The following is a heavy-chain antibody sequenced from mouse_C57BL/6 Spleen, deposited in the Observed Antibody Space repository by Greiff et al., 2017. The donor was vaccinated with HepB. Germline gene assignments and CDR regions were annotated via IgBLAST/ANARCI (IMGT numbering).Heavy chain of an antibody. CDR1: GFSFNTYA. CDR2: IRSKSNNYAT. V-gene: IGHV10-1*01. D-gene: IGHD1-1*01. CDR3: VRHDYYGSSYDYAMDY. Sequence: EVQRVESGGGLVQPKGSLKLSCAASGFSFNTYAMNWVRQAPGKGLEWVARIRSKSNNYATHYADSVKDRFTISRDDSESMLYLQMNNLKTEDTAMYYCVRHDYYGSSYDYAMDYWGQGTSVTVSS. J-gene: IGHJ4*01.